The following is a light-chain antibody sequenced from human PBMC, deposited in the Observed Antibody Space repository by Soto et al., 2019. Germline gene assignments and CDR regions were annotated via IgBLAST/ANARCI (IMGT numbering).Light chain of an antibody. CDR1: QSLVFSDGNTF. V-gene: IGKV2-30*01. CDR3: MQGTHWPGT. Sequence: DVVMTQSPLSLPVTLGQPASISCRSSQSLVFSDGNTFLNWFHQRPGQSPRRLTYKVSNRDAGVPDRCSGSGSGTDFTLKISRVEAEDVGGYYCMQGTHWPGTFGQGTKLEIK. J-gene: IGKJ2*01. CDR2: KVS.